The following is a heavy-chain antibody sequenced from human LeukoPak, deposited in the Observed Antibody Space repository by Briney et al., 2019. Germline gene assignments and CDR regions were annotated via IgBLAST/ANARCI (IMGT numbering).Heavy chain of an antibody. Sequence: SETLSLTCAVYGGSFSGYYWSWIRQPPGKGLEWIGEINHSGSTNYNPSLKSRVTISVDTSKNQFSLKLSSVTAADTAVYYRARNRFWRDEYFQHWGQGTLVTVSS. V-gene: IGHV4-34*01. CDR3: ARNRFWRDEYFQH. CDR2: INHSGST. D-gene: IGHD3-3*01. J-gene: IGHJ1*01. CDR1: GGSFSGYY.